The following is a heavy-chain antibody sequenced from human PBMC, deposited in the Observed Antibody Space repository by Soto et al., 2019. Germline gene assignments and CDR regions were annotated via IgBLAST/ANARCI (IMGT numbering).Heavy chain of an antibody. D-gene: IGHD2-15*01. CDR3: ASSPCSGGSCYSNRFFYY. J-gene: IGHJ4*02. CDR1: GYTFSSYG. V-gene: IGHV1-18*01. CDR2: ISGNNGNT. Sequence: QVQLVQSGAEVKKHGASVKVSCKASGYTFSSYGISWVRQAPGQALEWMGWISGNNGNTNYAQKLQGRVTMTTDTSTRTAYIELRSLRSDDTAVYYCASSPCSGGSCYSNRFFYYWGQGTLVTVSS.